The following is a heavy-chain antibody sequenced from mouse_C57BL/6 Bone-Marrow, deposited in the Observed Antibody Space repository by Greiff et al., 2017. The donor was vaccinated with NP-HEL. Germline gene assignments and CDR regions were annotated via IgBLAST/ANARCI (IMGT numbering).Heavy chain of an antibody. Sequence: VQLQQPGAELVRPGTSVKLSCKASGYTFTSYWMHWVKQRPGQGLEWIGVIDPSDSYTNYNQKFKGKATLTVDTSSSTAYMQLSSLTSEDSAVDYCARWLLPYHFDYCGQGTTLTVSS. CDR3: ARWLLPYHFDY. D-gene: IGHD2-3*01. CDR1: GYTFTSYW. CDR2: IDPSDSYT. V-gene: IGHV1-59*01. J-gene: IGHJ2*01.